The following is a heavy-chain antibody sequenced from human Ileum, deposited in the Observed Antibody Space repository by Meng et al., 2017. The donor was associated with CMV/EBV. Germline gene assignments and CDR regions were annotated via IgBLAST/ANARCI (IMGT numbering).Heavy chain of an antibody. J-gene: IGHJ4*02. CDR3: ARDTGSSWPIDY. CDR1: GYTFTGYY. D-gene: IGHD6-13*01. Sequence: ASVKVSCKASGYTFTGYYMHWLRQAPGQGLEWMGWISAYNGNTNYAQKLQGRVTMTTDTSTSTAYMELRSLRSDATAVYYCARDTGSSWPIDYWGQGTLVTVSS. CDR2: ISAYNGNT. V-gene: IGHV1-18*04.